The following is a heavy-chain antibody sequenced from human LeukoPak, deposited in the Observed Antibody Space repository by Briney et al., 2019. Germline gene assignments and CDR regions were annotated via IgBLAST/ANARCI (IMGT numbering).Heavy chain of an antibody. Sequence: PGGSLRLSCAASGFTFSSDSMNWVRQAPGEGLEWVSYISSSTSTIYYADSVKGRFTISRDNAKNSLYLQMNSLRAEDTAVYYCARDKIVGATYFDYWGQGTLVTVSS. D-gene: IGHD1-26*01. CDR1: GFTFSSDS. V-gene: IGHV3-48*01. CDR3: ARDKIVGATYFDY. CDR2: ISSSTSTI. J-gene: IGHJ4*02.